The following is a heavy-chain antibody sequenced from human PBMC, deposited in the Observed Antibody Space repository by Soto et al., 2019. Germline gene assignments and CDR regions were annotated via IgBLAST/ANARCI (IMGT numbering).Heavy chain of an antibody. J-gene: IGHJ6*02. CDR2: ISSSSSYT. D-gene: IGHD2-15*01. CDR3: ASSSQSKLNPSSYGMHV. V-gene: IGHV3-11*06. CDR1: VFTFSDYD. Sequence: VGSLRLSCAASVFTFSDYDMSCIRHSPGKGLEWVSYISSSSSYTNYADSVKGRFTISRDNAKNSLYLQMNSLRAEDTAVYYCASSSQSKLNPSSYGMHVWGQGTTVTLSS.